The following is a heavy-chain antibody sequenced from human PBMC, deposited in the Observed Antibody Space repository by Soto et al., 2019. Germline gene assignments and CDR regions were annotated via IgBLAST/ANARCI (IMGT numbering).Heavy chain of an antibody. CDR1: GFTFSSYW. D-gene: IGHD3-22*01. V-gene: IGHV3-7*01. CDR2: IKQDGSEK. CDR3: AREPPRNYYDSSGSKGWFDP. J-gene: IGHJ5*02. Sequence: GGSLRLSCAASGFTFSSYWMSWVRQAPGKGLEWVANIKQDGSEKYYVDSVKGRFTISRDNAKNSLYLQMNSLRAEDTAVYYCAREPPRNYYDSSGSKGWFDPWGQGTLVTVS.